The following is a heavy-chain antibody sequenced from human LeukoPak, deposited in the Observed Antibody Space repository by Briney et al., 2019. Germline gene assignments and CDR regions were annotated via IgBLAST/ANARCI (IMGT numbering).Heavy chain of an antibody. Sequence: SGGSLRLSCAASGFTFSSYGMHWVRQAPGKGLEWVALIRYDGNNKYYADSVKGRFTISRDNSKNTLYLQLNSLRAEDTAVYYCARQHCSGGDCYFFDWGQGTLVTVSS. D-gene: IGHD2-15*01. V-gene: IGHV3-33*01. CDR2: IRYDGNNK. J-gene: IGHJ4*02. CDR1: GFTFSSYG. CDR3: ARQHCSGGDCYFFD.